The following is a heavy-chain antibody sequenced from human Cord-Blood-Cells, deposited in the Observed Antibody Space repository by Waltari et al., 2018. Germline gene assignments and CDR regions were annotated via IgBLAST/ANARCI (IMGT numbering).Heavy chain of an antibody. J-gene: IGHJ4*02. CDR3: ARGYCSSTSCYNFDY. V-gene: IGHV4-34*01. D-gene: IGHD2-2*02. CDR1: GLSFGGYY. CDR2: INHSGST. Sequence: QVQLQQWGAGLLQPPETLSLPCAVEGLSFGGYYWSWVRQPPGKGLEWIGEINHSGSTNYNPSLKSRVTISVDTSKNQFSLKLSSVTAADTAVYYCARGYCSSTSCYNFDYWGQGTLVTVSS.